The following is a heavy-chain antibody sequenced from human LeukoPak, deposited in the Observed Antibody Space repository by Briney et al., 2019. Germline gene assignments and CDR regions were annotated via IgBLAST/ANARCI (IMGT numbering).Heavy chain of an antibody. CDR1: GDSVSSNSAA. CDR2: TYYRSKWYN. CDR3: AREPRPTIAAAGVYYFDY. V-gene: IGHV6-1*01. D-gene: IGHD6-13*01. Sequence: SQTLSLTCAISGDSVSSNSAAWNWIRQSPSRGLEWLGRTYYRSKWYNDYAVSVKSRITINPDTSKNQFSLQLNSVTPEDTAVYYCAREPRPTIAAAGVYYFDYWGQGTLVTVSS. J-gene: IGHJ4*02.